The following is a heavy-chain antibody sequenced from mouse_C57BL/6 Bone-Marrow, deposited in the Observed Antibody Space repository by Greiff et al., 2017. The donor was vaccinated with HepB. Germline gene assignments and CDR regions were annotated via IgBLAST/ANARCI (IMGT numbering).Heavy chain of an antibody. V-gene: IGHV7-3*01. CDR3: ARYYYAMDY. CDR2: IRNKANGYTT. Sequence: DVLLVESGGGLVQPGGSLSLSCAASGFTFTDYYMSWVRQPPGKALEWLGFIRNKANGYTTEYSASVKGRFTISRDNSQSILYLQMNALRAEDSATYYCARYYYAMDYWGQGTSITVSS. CDR1: GFTFTDYY. J-gene: IGHJ4*01.